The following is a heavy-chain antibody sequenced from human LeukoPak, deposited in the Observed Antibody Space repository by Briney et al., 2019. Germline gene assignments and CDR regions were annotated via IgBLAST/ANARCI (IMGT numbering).Heavy chain of an antibody. CDR1: GFTFSSYA. CDR3: ARGGGYYPIDY. CDR2: ISYDGSNK. J-gene: IGHJ4*02. V-gene: IGHV3-30*14. D-gene: IGHD2-15*01. Sequence: GGSLRLSCAASGFTFSSYAMHWVRQAPGKGLEWVAVISYDGSNKYYADSVKGRFTISRDTSKNTLYLQVNSLRAEDTAVYYCARGGGYYPIDYWGQGTLVTVSS.